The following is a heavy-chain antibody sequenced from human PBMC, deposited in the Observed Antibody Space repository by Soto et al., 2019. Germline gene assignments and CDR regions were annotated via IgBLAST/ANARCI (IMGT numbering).Heavy chain of an antibody. CDR2: ISGSGAST. D-gene: IGHD6-19*01. V-gene: IGHV3-23*01. Sequence: EVQLLESGGGLVQPGGSLRLSCAASGFTFSSYAMGWVRQAPGKGLEWVSAISGSGASTYDADSVKGRFTISRDNSKNTLYLQMNSLRAEDTAVYYCAKVRSGWYFDYWGQGTLVTVSS. CDR1: GFTFSSYA. CDR3: AKVRSGWYFDY. J-gene: IGHJ4*02.